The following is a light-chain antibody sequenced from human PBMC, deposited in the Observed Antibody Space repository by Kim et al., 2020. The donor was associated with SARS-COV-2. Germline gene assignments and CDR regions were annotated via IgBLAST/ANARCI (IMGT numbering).Light chain of an antibody. CDR3: SSYTSSSTYV. CDR1: NSDVGYYNY. CDR2: DVS. J-gene: IGLJ1*01. V-gene: IGLV2-14*03. Sequence: QSALTQPASVSGSPGQSITISCTGTNSDVGYYNYVSWYQQHPGKAPKLMIYDVSNRPSGVSDRFSGSKSGNTASLTISGLQAEDEADYYCSSYTSSSTYVFGTGTKVTVL.